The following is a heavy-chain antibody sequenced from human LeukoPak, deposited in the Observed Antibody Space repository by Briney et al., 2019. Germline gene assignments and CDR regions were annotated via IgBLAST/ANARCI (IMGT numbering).Heavy chain of an antibody. V-gene: IGHV4-39*07. CDR3: VRDRSRWDLLPFDY. D-gene: IGHD2-15*01. Sequence: PSETLSLTCTVSGGSISSRSYYWGWIRQPPGKGLEWIGDIYYDGSTYYNPSLKSRATMSVDTSKNQFSLKLSSVTAADTAIYYCVRDRSRWDLLPFDYWGQGALVSASS. CDR1: GGSISSRSYY. CDR2: IYYDGST. J-gene: IGHJ4*02.